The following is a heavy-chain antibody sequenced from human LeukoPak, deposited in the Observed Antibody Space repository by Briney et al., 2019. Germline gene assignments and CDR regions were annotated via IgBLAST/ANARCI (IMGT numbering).Heavy chain of an antibody. D-gene: IGHD6-19*01. J-gene: IGHJ4*02. CDR2: IIPIFGTS. CDR1: GGTFSSYA. V-gene: IGHV1-69*13. CDR3: ARYYSGWYYFDY. Sequence: SVKVSCTASGGTFSSYAISWVRQAPGQGLEWMGGIIPIFGTSNYAQKFQGRVTITADESTSTAYMELSSLRSEDAAVYYCARYYSGWYYFDYWGQGTLVTVSS.